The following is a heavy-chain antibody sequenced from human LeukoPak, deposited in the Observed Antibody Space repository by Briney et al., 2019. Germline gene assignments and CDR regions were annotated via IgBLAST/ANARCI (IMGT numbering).Heavy chain of an antibody. J-gene: IGHJ2*01. V-gene: IGHV4-59*01. CDR1: GGSIRSYY. D-gene: IGHD6-13*01. CDR3: AGGSTHYHFDL. Sequence: SETLSLTCSVSGGSIRSYYWSWIRQPPGKGLEWIAYMYYSGDTISNPSLTSRVSISVDTSKNQFYLQLRSMTAADTAVLYCAGGSTHYHFDLWGRGTLVTVSS. CDR2: MYYSGDT.